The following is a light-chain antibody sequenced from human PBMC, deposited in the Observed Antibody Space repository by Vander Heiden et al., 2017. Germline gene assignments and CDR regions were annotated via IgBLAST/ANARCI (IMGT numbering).Light chain of an antibody. J-gene: IGKJ2*01. V-gene: IGKV2-28*01. CDR3: MQALQTRYT. CDR1: QSLLHSNGYNY. CDR2: LGS. Sequence: DSVMTQSPRSLPVTPGEPAPIPCRSSQSLLHSNGYNYLDWYLQKPGQSPQLLIYLGSYRASVVPDRFSGSGSCTDFTLKISRVEAEDVGVYYCMQALQTRYTFGQGTKLEIK.